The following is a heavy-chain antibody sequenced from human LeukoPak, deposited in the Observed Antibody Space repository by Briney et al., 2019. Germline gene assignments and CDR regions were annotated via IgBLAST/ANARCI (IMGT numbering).Heavy chain of an antibody. CDR3: AREEVSSSSPRGFDS. V-gene: IGHV1-2*02. Sequence: EASVKVSCKASGYTFTGYYMHWVRQAPGQGLEWMGWINPNSGGTNYAQKFQGRVTMTRDTSISTAYMELSRLRSDDTAVYYCAREEVSSSSPRGFDSWGQGTLVTVSS. J-gene: IGHJ5*01. CDR2: INPNSGGT. CDR1: GYTFTGYY. D-gene: IGHD6-13*01.